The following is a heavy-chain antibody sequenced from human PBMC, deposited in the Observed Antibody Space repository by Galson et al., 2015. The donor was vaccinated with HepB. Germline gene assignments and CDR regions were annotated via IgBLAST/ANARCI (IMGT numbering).Heavy chain of an antibody. J-gene: IGHJ5*02. V-gene: IGHV1-2*02. CDR1: GYTFTGYY. Sequence: SVKVSCKASGYTFTGYYMHWVRQAPGQGLEWMGWINPNRGGTNYAQKFQGRVTMTRDTSISTAYMELSRLRSDDTAVYYCARISSPADSSGYYYPNWFDPWGQGTLVTVSS. D-gene: IGHD3-22*01. CDR2: INPNRGGT. CDR3: ARISSPADSSGYYYPNWFDP.